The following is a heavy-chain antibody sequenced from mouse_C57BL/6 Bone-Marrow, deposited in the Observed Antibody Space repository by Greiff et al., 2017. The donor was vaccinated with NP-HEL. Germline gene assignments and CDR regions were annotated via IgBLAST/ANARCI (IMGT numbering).Heavy chain of an antibody. D-gene: IGHD4-1*01. CDR1: GYTFTSYW. J-gene: IGHJ4*01. CDR3: ARGGLGQDAMDY. V-gene: IGHV1-61*01. CDR2: IYPSDSET. Sequence: QVQLQQSGAELVRPGSSVKLSCKASGYTFTSYWMDWVKQRPGQGLEWIGNIYPSDSETHYNQKFKDKATLTVDKSSSTAYMQLSSLTSEDSAVYYCARGGLGQDAMDYWGQGTSVTVSS.